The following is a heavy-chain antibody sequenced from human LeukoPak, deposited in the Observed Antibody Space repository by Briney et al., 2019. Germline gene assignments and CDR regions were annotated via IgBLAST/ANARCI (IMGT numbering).Heavy chain of an antibody. V-gene: IGHV3-21*01. J-gene: IGHJ4*02. CDR1: GFTFSSYS. CDR3: ASSRGVKDGYNPDY. D-gene: IGHD5-24*01. CDR2: ISSSSSYI. Sequence: GGSLRLSCAASGFTFSSYSMNWVRQAPGKGLEWVSSISSSSSYIYYADSVKGRFTISRDNAKNSLYLQMNSLRAEDTAVYYCASSRGVKDGYNPDYWGKGTLVTVSS.